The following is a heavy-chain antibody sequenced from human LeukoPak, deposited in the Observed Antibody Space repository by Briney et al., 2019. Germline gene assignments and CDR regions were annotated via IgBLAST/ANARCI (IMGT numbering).Heavy chain of an antibody. CDR1: GGSISSYY. V-gene: IGHV4-4*07. CDR2: IHTSGST. D-gene: IGHD1-26*01. Sequence: SETLSLTCTVSGGSISSYYWSWIRQPAGKGLEWIGRIHTSGSTNYNPSLKSRVTIPVDTSKNQFSLKLSSVTAADTAVYYCASYKWELLGNWFDPWGQGTLVTVSS. CDR3: ASYKWELLGNWFDP. J-gene: IGHJ5*02.